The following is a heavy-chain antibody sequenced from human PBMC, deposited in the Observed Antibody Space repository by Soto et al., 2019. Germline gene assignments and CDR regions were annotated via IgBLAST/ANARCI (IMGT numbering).Heavy chain of an antibody. CDR1: GFTFDDYA. J-gene: IGHJ4*02. Sequence: EVQLVESGGGLVQPGRSLRLSCAASGFTFDDYAMHWFRQAPGKCLEWVSGISWNSGSIGYADSVKGRFTISRDNAKNSLYMQMNSLRAEDTALYYCAKGDTRGGIAVALLYWGQGTLVTVSS. CDR2: ISWNSGSI. D-gene: IGHD6-19*01. CDR3: AKGDTRGGIAVALLY. V-gene: IGHV3-9*01.